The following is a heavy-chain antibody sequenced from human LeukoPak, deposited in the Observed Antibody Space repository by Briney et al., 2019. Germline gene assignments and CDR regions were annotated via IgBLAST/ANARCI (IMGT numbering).Heavy chain of an antibody. CDR1: GGYISSSSYY. V-gene: IGHV4-39*02. CDR3: ARDRGYDFWSGPHAEYYGMDV. CDR2: IYYSGST. J-gene: IGHJ6*02. D-gene: IGHD3-3*01. Sequence: PSETLSLTCTVSGGYISSSSYYWGWIRQPPGKGLEWIGSIYYSGSTYYNPSLKSRVTISVDTSKNQFSLKLSSVTAADTAVYYCARDRGYDFWSGPHAEYYGMDVWGQGTTVTVSS.